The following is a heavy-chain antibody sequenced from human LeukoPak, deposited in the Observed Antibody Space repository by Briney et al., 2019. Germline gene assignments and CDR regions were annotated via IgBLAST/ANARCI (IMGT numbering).Heavy chain of an antibody. CDR1: GFTFSTYW. D-gene: IGHD1-26*01. J-gene: IGHJ6*02. CDR3: TRDSYISNVYYGMDV. V-gene: IGHV3-7*01. CDR2: IKQDGTEK. Sequence: GGSLRLSCAASGFTFSTYWMSWVRQAPGKGLEWVAVIKQDGTEKYYVDSVKGRFTISRDNAKNTLYLQMNSLRAEDAAVYFCTRDSYISNVYYGMDVWGQGATVTVSS.